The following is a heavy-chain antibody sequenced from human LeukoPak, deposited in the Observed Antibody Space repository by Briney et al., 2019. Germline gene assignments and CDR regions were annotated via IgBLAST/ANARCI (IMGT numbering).Heavy chain of an antibody. CDR1: VFTVSSNY. D-gene: IGHD3-16*02. CDR2: IYSGGST. V-gene: IGHV3-66*01. J-gene: IGHJ4*02. CDR3: ARSKPLGWGSYRYTMDY. Sequence: GGSLRLSCAASVFTVSSNYMSWVRQAPGKGLEWVSVIYSGGSTYYADSVKGRFTISRDNSKNTLYLQMNSLRAEDTAVYYCARSKPLGWGSYRYTMDYWGQGTLVTVSS.